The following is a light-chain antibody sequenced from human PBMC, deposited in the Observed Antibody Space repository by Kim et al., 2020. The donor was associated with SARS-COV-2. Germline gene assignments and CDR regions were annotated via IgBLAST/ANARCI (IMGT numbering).Light chain of an antibody. CDR3: QQYYTIART. CDR1: QSVLYSSNNKNY. CDR2: WAS. Sequence: DIVMTQSPDSLAVSLGERATINCKSSQSVLYSSNNKNYLAWYQQKPGQPPKLLIYWASTRESGVPDRFSGSGSGTDFTFTISSLQAEDVAVYYCQQYYTIARTFGQGTKVDIK. J-gene: IGKJ1*01. V-gene: IGKV4-1*01.